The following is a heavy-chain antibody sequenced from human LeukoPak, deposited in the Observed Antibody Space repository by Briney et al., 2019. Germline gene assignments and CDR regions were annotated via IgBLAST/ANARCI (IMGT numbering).Heavy chain of an antibody. D-gene: IGHD2-21*01. CDR3: AKEIDSSYYYCGMDV. Sequence: PGGSLRLSCAASGFTFDDYAMHWVRQAPGKGLEWVSGISWNSGSIGYADSVKGRFTISRDNAKNSLYLQMNSLRAEDSALYYCAKEIDSSYYYCGMDVWGQGTTVTVSS. V-gene: IGHV3-9*01. J-gene: IGHJ6*02. CDR2: ISWNSGSI. CDR1: GFTFDDYA.